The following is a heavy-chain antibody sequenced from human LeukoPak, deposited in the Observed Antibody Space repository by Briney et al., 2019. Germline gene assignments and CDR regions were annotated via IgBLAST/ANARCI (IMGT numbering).Heavy chain of an antibody. CDR2: IRGGGGIT. D-gene: IGHD4-17*01. CDR3: AKGGSTVTTEDVVDY. V-gene: IGHV3-23*01. CDR1: AFTFTRSA. Sequence: EPGGSLRLSCAASAFTFTRSAMSWARQAPGKGLEWVSVIRGGGGITNYADSVKGRFTISRDNSNNTLSLQMNSLRVDDTAVYYCAKGGSTVTTEDVVDYWGQGTLVTVSS. J-gene: IGHJ4*02.